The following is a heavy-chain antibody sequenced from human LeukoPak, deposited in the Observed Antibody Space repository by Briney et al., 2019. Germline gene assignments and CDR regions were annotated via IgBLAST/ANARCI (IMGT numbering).Heavy chain of an antibody. CDR1: GFTFSSDW. V-gene: IGHV3-7*01. Sequence: GGSLRLTCAASGFTFSSDWMAWVRQAPGKGLEWVANIKQDGGEKFYLDSVKGRFTISRDNSRNSLYLQTNSLRAEDTAVYYCARVSAEWLLSYWGQGTLVTVSS. CDR2: IKQDGGEK. CDR3: ARVSAEWLLSY. D-gene: IGHD3-3*01. J-gene: IGHJ4*02.